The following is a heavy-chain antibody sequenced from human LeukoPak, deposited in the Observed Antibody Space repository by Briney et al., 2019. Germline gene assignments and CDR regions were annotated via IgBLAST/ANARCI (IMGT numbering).Heavy chain of an antibody. Sequence: VASVKVSCKASGYTFTGYYMHWVRQAPGQGLEWMGWINPNSGGTNYAQKFQGRVTMTRDTSISTAYMELSRLRSDDTAVYYCARDRRAMVRGAKGYFDYWGQGTLVTVSS. CDR1: GYTFTGYY. CDR2: INPNSGGT. D-gene: IGHD3-10*01. CDR3: ARDRRAMVRGAKGYFDY. J-gene: IGHJ4*02. V-gene: IGHV1-2*02.